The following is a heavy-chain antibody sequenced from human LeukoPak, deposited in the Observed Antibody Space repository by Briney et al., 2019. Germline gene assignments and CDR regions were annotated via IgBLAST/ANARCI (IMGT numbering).Heavy chain of an antibody. Sequence: SQTLSLTCDISGESVSSNNAAWNWIRQSPSRGLEWLGRTYYRSRWYNDYAVSLKSRMTISADTSKNHFSLQLNSVTPEDTAVYYCARSGGTASGKYERATLDYWGQGTLVTVSS. J-gene: IGHJ4*02. CDR1: GESVSSNNAA. CDR2: TYYRSRWYN. V-gene: IGHV6-1*01. CDR3: ARSGGTASGKYERATLDY. D-gene: IGHD1-26*01.